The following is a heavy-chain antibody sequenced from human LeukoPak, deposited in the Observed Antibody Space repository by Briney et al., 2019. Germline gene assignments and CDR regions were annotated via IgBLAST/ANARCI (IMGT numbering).Heavy chain of an antibody. CDR3: AKTRLWFGELSTGAFDI. CDR2: IIPIFGTA. V-gene: IGHV1-69*01. CDR1: GGTFSSYA. D-gene: IGHD3-10*01. Sequence: ASVKVSCKASGGTFSSYAISWVRQAPGQGLEWMGGIIPIFGTANYAQKFQGRVTITADESTSTAYMELSSLRSEDTAVYYCAKTRLWFGELSTGAFDIWGQGTMVTVSS. J-gene: IGHJ3*02.